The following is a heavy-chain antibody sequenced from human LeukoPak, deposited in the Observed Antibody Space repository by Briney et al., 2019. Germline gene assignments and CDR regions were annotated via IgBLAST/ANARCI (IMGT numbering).Heavy chain of an antibody. J-gene: IGHJ6*03. Sequence: GPLRLPSAASGFTFISNWRTWVRRPPGKGLKGLANLKQDGGEKNYLASGKGRLTISRRNATNSLYLQMNSLRAEGTAVYYCARTVITMVRGVIIGYYYYYMDVWGKGTLVTISS. V-gene: IGHV3-7*01. D-gene: IGHD3-10*01. CDR2: LKQDGGEK. CDR3: ARTVITMVRGVIIGYYYYYMDV. CDR1: GFTFISNW.